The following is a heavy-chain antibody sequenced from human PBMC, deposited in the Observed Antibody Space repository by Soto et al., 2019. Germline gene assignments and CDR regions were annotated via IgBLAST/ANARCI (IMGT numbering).Heavy chain of an antibody. CDR1: GFTFSSYG. J-gene: IGHJ4*02. Sequence: GGSLRLSCAASGFTFSSYGMHWVRQAPGKGLEWVAVISYDGSNKYYADSVKGRFTISRDNSKNTLYLQMNSLRAEDTAVYYCAKGPYSYPYYFDYWGQGTLVTVSS. V-gene: IGHV3-30*18. CDR3: AKGPYSYPYYFDY. D-gene: IGHD6-13*01. CDR2: ISYDGSNK.